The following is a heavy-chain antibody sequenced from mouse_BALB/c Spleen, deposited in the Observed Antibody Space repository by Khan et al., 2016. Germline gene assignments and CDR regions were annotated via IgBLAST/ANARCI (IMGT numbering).Heavy chain of an antibody. D-gene: IGHD2-10*02. CDR1: GFDFSRYW. Sequence: EVQLLESGGGLVQPGGSLKLSCAASGFDFSRYWMSWVRQAPGKGLEWIGEINPDSSTINYTPSLKDKFIISRDNAKNTLYLQMSKVRSEDTALYYCARQYGNYVGYAMDYWGQGTSVTVSS. CDR2: INPDSSTI. V-gene: IGHV4-1*02. CDR3: ARQYGNYVGYAMDY. J-gene: IGHJ4*01.